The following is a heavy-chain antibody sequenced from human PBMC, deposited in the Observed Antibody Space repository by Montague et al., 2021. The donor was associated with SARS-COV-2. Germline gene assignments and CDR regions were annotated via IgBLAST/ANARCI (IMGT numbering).Heavy chain of an antibody. D-gene: IGHD2-21*02. Sequence: SETLSLTCTVSGGSISSYYWGWIRQPPGEGLEWIGYIYYSGSTNYNPSLKSRVTISVDTSKNQFSLKLSSVTAADTAVYYCASGTGLLSRASYGMDVWGQGTTVTVSS. CDR1: GGSISSYY. V-gene: IGHV4-59*01. J-gene: IGHJ6*02. CDR2: IYYSGST. CDR3: ASGTGLLSRASYGMDV.